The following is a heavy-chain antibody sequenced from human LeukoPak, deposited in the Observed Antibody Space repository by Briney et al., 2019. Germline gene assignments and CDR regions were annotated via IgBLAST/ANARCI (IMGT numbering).Heavy chain of an antibody. CDR2: ITWDGGNI. J-gene: IGHJ4*02. CDR3: AKGYTFHGVAHDSGYFDY. CDR1: GFMFRSYS. Sequence: GGSLRLSCAASGFMFRSYSMNWVRQAPGKGLEWLSGITWDGGNIAYADSVKGRFTISRDNAKSSLYLQMNSLRNEDMAFYFCAKGYTFHGVAHDSGYFDYWGQGTLVTVSS. D-gene: IGHD3-3*01. V-gene: IGHV3-9*03.